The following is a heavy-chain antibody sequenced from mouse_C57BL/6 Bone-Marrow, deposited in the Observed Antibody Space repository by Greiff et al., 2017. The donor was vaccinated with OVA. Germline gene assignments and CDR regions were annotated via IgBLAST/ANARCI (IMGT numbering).Heavy chain of an antibody. J-gene: IGHJ4*01. Sequence: EVQLQQSGAELVKPGASVKLSCTASGFNIKDTYMHWVKQRPEQGLEWIGRIDPANGNTKYDPKFQGKATITADTSSNTAYLQLISLTSEDTDGDYCARDDGVYFALDYWGQGTSVTVSS. CDR2: IDPANGNT. V-gene: IGHV14-3*02. CDR1: GFNIKDTY. CDR3: ARDDGVYFALDY. D-gene: IGHD2-12*01.